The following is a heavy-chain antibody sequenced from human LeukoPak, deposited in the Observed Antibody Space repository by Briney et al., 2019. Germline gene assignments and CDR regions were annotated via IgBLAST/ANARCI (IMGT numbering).Heavy chain of an antibody. CDR3: AKDRGVGATTLGVVDAFDI. CDR2: ISSSSSYI. CDR1: GFTFSSYS. V-gene: IGHV3-21*04. J-gene: IGHJ3*02. Sequence: GGSLRLSCAASGFTFSSYSMNWVRQAPGKGLEWVSSISSSSSYIYYADSVKGRFTISRDNAKNSLYLQMNSLRAEDTAVYYCAKDRGVGATTLGVVDAFDIWGQGTMVTVSS. D-gene: IGHD1-26*01.